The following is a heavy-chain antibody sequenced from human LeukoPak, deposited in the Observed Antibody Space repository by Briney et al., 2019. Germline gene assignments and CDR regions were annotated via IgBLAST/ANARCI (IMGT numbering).Heavy chain of an antibody. CDR3: AREERHIVARRAFDI. Sequence: GGSLRLSCAASGFTVSSNYMSWVRQAPGKGLEWVSVIYSGGSTYYADSVKGRFTISRDNSKNTLYLQMNSLRAEDTAVYYCAREERHIVARRAFDIWGQGTMVTVSS. V-gene: IGHV3-53*05. CDR1: GFTVSSNY. D-gene: IGHD2-21*01. CDR2: IYSGGST. J-gene: IGHJ3*02.